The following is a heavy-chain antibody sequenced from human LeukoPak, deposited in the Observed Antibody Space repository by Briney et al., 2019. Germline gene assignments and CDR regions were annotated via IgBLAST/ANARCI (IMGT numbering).Heavy chain of an antibody. CDR1: GGSISSSSYY. D-gene: IGHD2-21*01. Sequence: SETLSLTCTVSGGSISSSSYYWGWIRQPPGKGLEWIGSIYYSGSTYYNPSLKSRVTISVDTSKNQFSLKLSSVTASDTAMYYCARHIGSGQDWFDPWGQGTLVTVSS. CDR3: ARHIGSGQDWFDP. J-gene: IGHJ5*02. V-gene: IGHV4-39*07. CDR2: IYYSGST.